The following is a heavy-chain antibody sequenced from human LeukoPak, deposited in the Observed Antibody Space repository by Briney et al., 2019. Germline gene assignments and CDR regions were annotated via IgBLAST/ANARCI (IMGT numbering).Heavy chain of an antibody. Sequence: SETLSLTCTVSGGSISSGGYYWSWIRQPPGKGLEWIGEINHSGSTNYNPSLKSRVTISVDTSKNQFSLKLSSVTAADTAVYYCARGRLSYDILTGYYNSYFDYWGQGTLVTVSS. V-gene: IGHV4-39*01. D-gene: IGHD3-9*01. J-gene: IGHJ4*02. CDR2: INHSGST. CDR3: ARGRLSYDILTGYYNSYFDY. CDR1: GGSISSGGYY.